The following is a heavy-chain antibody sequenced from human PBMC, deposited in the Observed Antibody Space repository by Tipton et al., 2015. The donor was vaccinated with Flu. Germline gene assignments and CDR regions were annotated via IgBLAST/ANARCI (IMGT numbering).Heavy chain of an antibody. J-gene: IGHJ5*01. CDR1: SYPITTNFY. CDR3: AKVKFGWVES. CDR2: IYYTGYR. D-gene: IGHD3-16*01. Sequence: TLSLTCTVSSYPITTNFYWGWIRQPPGRPLEWVGSIYYTGYRYDNPSLKSRLAMSIDTSQSQFSLRLSSMTAADTAVYYCAKVKFGWVESWAQGTLVTVSS. V-gene: IGHV4-38-2*02.